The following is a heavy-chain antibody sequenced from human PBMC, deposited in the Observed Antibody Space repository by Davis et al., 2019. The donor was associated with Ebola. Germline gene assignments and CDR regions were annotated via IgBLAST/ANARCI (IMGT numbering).Heavy chain of an antibody. V-gene: IGHV1-69*06. CDR2: IIPIFGTA. CDR1: GGTFSSYA. D-gene: IGHD4-17*01. Sequence: SVKVSCKASGGTFSSYAISWVRQAPGQGLEWMGGIIPIFGTANYAQKFQGRVTITADKSTSTAYMELSSLRSEDTAVYYCARWSGYGDYYYYYYGMDVWGQGTTVTVSS. CDR3: ARWSGYGDYYYYYYGMDV. J-gene: IGHJ6*02.